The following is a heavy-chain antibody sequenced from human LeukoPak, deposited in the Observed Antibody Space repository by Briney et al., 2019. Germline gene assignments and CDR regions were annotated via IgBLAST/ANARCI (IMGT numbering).Heavy chain of an antibody. V-gene: IGHV3-33*08. CDR3: AREHYNYYDNSGSIDY. D-gene: IGHD3-22*01. CDR1: GFTFSTYA. Sequence: GGSLRLSCAASGFTFSTYAMSWVRQAPGKGLEWVAVIWYDGSNKYYADSVKGRFTISRDNPKNTLYLQMNSLRAEDTAVYYCAREHYNYYDNSGSIDYWGQGTLVTVSS. CDR2: IWYDGSNK. J-gene: IGHJ4*02.